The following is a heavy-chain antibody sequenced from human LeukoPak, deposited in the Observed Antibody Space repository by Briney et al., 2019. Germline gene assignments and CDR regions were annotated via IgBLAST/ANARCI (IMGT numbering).Heavy chain of an antibody. CDR1: GGSISSYY. Sequence: SETLSLTCTVSGGSISSYYWSWIRQPPGKGLEGIGYIYYSGSTNYNPSLKSRVTISVDTSKNQFSLKLSSVTAADTAVYYCARVHYSSSWYFDYWGQGTLVTVSS. CDR2: IYYSGST. V-gene: IGHV4-59*01. J-gene: IGHJ4*02. CDR3: ARVHYSSSWYFDY. D-gene: IGHD6-13*01.